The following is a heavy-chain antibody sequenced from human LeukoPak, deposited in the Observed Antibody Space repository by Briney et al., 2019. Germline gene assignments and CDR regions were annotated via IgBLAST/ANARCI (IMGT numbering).Heavy chain of an antibody. V-gene: IGHV4-59*12. D-gene: IGHD3-10*01. Sequence: SETLSLTCTVSGGSISSYYWSWIRQPPGKGLEWIGYIHYSGSTHYNPSLKSRVTISVDTSKNQVSLKLGPVTAADTAVYYCARGRYYYGSGSYYSYYFDYWGQGTLVTVSS. J-gene: IGHJ4*02. CDR1: GGSISSYY. CDR2: IHYSGST. CDR3: ARGRYYYGSGSYYSYYFDY.